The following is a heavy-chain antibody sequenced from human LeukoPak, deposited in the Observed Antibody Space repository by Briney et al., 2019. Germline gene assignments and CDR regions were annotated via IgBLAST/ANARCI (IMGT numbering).Heavy chain of an antibody. Sequence: ASVTVSCKASGYTFTNYNISWVRQAPGQGLEWMGWINTYKGDTLYAQKLQGRVTITADTSTNTAYMELRSLRFDDTAVYYCAREFGHCYGDNCFYFFDTWGQGFRVTVSS. V-gene: IGHV1-18*01. J-gene: IGHJ4*02. CDR3: AREFGHCYGDNCFYFFDT. CDR2: INTYKGDT. D-gene: IGHD4-23*01. CDR1: GYTFTNYN.